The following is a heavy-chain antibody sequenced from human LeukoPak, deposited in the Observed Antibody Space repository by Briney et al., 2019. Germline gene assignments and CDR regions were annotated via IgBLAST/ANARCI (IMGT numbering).Heavy chain of an antibody. CDR2: ISYSGST. Sequence: GYISYSGSTNYNPSLKSRVTISVDTSKNQFSLKLSSVTAADTAVYYCARGDEGGDAFDIWGQGTMVTVSS. D-gene: IGHD1-26*01. CDR3: ARGDEGGDAFDI. V-gene: IGHV4-59*09. J-gene: IGHJ3*02.